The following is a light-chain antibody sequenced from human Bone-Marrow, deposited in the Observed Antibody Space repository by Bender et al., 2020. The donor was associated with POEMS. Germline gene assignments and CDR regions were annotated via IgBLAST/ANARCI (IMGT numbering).Light chain of an antibody. CDR3: GSYAISGPWV. CDR1: NSDVGEYNY. CDR2: DVS. Sequence: QSALTQPASMSGSPGQSITISCTGTNSDVGEYNYVSWYQQHPGKAPKLIIYDVSARPSGISYRFSGSKSGNTASLTISGLQAEDEADYYCGSYAISGPWVFGGGTKLTVL. V-gene: IGLV2-14*03. J-gene: IGLJ3*02.